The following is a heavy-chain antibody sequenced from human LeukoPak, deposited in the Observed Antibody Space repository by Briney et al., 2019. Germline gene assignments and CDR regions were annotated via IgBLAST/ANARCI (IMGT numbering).Heavy chain of an antibody. CDR1: GFTFSSYS. J-gene: IGHJ6*03. CDR2: ISTSSSYI. CDR3: ARGMATIDGYYYYMDV. V-gene: IGHV3-21*01. D-gene: IGHD5-24*01. Sequence: GGSLRLSCAASGFTFSSYSMNWVRQAPGKGLEWVSSISTSSSYIYYADSVKGRFTISRDNAKNSLYLQMNSLRAEDTAVYYCARGMATIDGYYYYMDVWGKGTTVTVSS.